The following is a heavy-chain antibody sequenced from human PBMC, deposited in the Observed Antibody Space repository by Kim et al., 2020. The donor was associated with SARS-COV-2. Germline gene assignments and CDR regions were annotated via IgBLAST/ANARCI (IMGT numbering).Heavy chain of an antibody. J-gene: IGHJ3*02. V-gene: IGHV1-69*13. CDR2: IIPIYGPA. CDR3: ATQTTGVYALDI. CDR1: GGSFSRSP. Sequence: VKVSCKASGGSFSRSPISWLRQAPGQGPEWMGGIIPIYGPADYAQNFQGRVTITADESTSTAYMEINSLRSEDTAIYFCATQTTGVYALDIWGQGTMVTVSS. D-gene: IGHD4-17*01.